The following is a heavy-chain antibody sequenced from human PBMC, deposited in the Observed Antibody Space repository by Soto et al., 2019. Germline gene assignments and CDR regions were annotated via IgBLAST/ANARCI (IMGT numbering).Heavy chain of an antibody. Sequence: XGSLRISCVASGFSFSTYGMDWVRQAPGKGLEWVANINQDGSEKHYVDSVKGRFTISRDNAKNSLYLQMSSLTAEDSALYYCSRSLDYWGQGALVTVSS. J-gene: IGHJ4*02. V-gene: IGHV3-7*01. CDR2: INQDGSEK. CDR3: SRSLDY. CDR1: GFSFSTYG.